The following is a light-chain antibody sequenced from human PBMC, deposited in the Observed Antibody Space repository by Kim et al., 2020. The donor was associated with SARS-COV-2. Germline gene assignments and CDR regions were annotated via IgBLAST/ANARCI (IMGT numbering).Light chain of an antibody. V-gene: IGLV3-21*04. CDR2: YDS. CDR1: NIGSKG. J-gene: IGLJ3*02. Sequence: AQGKTARITGGGNNIGSKGVHWYQQKPGQAPVLVIYYDSDRPSGIPERFSGSNSGNTATLTISRVEAGDEADYYCQVWDSSSDHPVFGGGTQLTV. CDR3: QVWDSSSDHPV.